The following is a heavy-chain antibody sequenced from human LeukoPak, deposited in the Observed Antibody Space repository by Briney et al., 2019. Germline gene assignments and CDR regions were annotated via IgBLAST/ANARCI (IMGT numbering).Heavy chain of an antibody. Sequence: GGSLRLSCAASGFTFSSYSMNWVRQAPGKGLEWVSSISSSSSYIYYADSVKGRFTISRDNAKNSLYLQMNSLRAEDTAVYYCAREGGRGWLQRAGFDYWGKGTLVTVSS. V-gene: IGHV3-21*01. CDR2: ISSSSSYI. CDR3: AREGGRGWLQRAGFDY. D-gene: IGHD5-24*01. CDR1: GFTFSSYS. J-gene: IGHJ4*02.